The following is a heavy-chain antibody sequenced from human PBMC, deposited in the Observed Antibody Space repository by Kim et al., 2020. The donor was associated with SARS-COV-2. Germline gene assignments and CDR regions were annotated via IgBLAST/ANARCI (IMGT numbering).Heavy chain of an antibody. V-gene: IGHV4-59*01. CDR1: GGSISSYY. Sequence: SETLSLTCTVSGGSISSYYWSWIRQPPGKGLEWIGYIYYSGSTNYNPSLKSRVTISVDTSKNQFSLKLSSVTAADTAVYYCARGFRMWELGGMDVWGQGTTVSFSS. CDR3: ARGFRMWELGGMDV. D-gene: IGHD1-26*01. CDR2: IYYSGST. J-gene: IGHJ6*02.